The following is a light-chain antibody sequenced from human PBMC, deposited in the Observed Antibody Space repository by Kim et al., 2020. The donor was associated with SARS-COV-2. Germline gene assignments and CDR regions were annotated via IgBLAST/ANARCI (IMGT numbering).Light chain of an antibody. CDR1: SCSIASNY. J-gene: IGLJ3*02. V-gene: IGLV6-57*01. Sequence: TVTISCTRSSCSIASNYVQWYQQRPGSSPTTVIYEDDQRPSGVPDRFSGSIDSSSNSASLTISGLKTEDEADYYCQSYDSSNPWVFGGGTKLTVL. CDR2: EDD. CDR3: QSYDSSNPWV.